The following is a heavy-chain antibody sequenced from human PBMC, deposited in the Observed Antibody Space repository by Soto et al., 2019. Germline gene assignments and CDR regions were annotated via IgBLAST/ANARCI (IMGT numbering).Heavy chain of an antibody. V-gene: IGHV3-7*04. J-gene: IGHJ4*02. CDR1: GFTFSSYR. Sequence: GGSLRLSCAVSGFTFSSYRMSWVRQAPGKGPEWVANINEDGSEKYYADSVKGRFTISRDNAKNSLYLQLNSLRVDDTAVYFCARGSRGSDKFYFDYWGQGTLVTVSS. D-gene: IGHD5-12*01. CDR2: INEDGSEK. CDR3: ARGSRGSDKFYFDY.